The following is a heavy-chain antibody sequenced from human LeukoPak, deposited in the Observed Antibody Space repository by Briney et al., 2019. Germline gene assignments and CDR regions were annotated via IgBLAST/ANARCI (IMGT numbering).Heavy chain of an antibody. CDR3: ARETKVLRYFDWLPRQGAFDT. Sequence: PSGTLSLTCAVSGGSISSSNWWSWVRQPPGKGLEWIGEIYHSGSTNYNPSLKSRVTISVDKSKNQFSLKLSSVTAADTAVYYCARETKVLRYFDWLPRQGAFDTWGQGTMVTVSS. J-gene: IGHJ3*02. D-gene: IGHD3-9*01. V-gene: IGHV4-4*02. CDR1: GGSISSSNW. CDR2: IYHSGST.